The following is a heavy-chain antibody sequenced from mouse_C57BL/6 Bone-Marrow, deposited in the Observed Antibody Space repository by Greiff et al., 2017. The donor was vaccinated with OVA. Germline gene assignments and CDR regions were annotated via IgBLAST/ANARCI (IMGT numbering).Heavy chain of an antibody. CDR3: TREEYDYFSWFAY. CDR2: ISSGGDYI. D-gene: IGHD2-4*01. J-gene: IGHJ3*01. Sequence: EVKVVESGEGLVKPGGSLKLSCAASGFTFSSYALSWVRQTPEKRLEWVAYISSGGDYIYYADTVKGRFTISRDNARNTLYLQMSSLKSEDTAMYYCTREEYDYFSWFAYWGQGTLVTVSA. CDR1: GFTFSSYA. V-gene: IGHV5-9-1*02.